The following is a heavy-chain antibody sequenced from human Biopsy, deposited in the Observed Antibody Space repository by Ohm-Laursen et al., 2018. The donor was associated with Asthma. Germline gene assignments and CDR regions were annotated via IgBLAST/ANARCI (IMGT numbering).Heavy chain of an antibody. CDR3: ARAVSSSSYWYFDL. CDR2: IYYSGRT. V-gene: IGHV4-39*02. CDR1: GDAMSTSGSY. D-gene: IGHD6-6*01. J-gene: IGHJ2*01. Sequence: PSETLSLTCIVSGDAMSTSGSYWGWIRQSPGKGLEWIGSIYYSGRTYYNPSLESRVTISADTSKNRFSLKVPSVTAADTAVYYCARAVSSSSYWYFDLWGRGDLVTVSS.